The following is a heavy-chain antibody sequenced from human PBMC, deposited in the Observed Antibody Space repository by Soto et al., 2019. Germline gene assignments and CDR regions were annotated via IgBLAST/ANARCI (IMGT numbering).Heavy chain of an antibody. V-gene: IGHV3-21*01. CDR2: ISSSSSYI. CDR1: GFTFSSYS. Sequence: EVQLVESGGGLVKPGGSLRLSCAASGFTFSSYSMNWVRQAPGKGLELVSSISSSSSYIYYADSVKGRFTISRDNAKNSLYLQMNSLRAEDTAVYYCASGIVVVPAAADYWGQGTLVTVSS. CDR3: ASGIVVVPAAADY. J-gene: IGHJ4*02. D-gene: IGHD2-2*01.